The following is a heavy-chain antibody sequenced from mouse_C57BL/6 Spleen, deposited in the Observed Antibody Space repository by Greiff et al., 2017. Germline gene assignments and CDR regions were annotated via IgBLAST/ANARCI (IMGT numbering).Heavy chain of an antibody. J-gene: IGHJ2*01. Sequence: VHVKQSGAELVRTGASVKLSCTASGFNIKDDYMHWVKQRPEQGLEWIGWIDPENGDTEYASKFQGKATITADTSSNTAYLQLSSLTSEDTAVYYCTNGNRGYWGQRTTLTVSS. CDR2: IDPENGDT. CDR1: GFNIKDDY. V-gene: IGHV14-4*01. CDR3: TNGNRGY. D-gene: IGHD2-1*01.